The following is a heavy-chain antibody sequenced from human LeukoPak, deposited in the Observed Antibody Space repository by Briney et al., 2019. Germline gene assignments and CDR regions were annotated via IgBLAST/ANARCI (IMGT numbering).Heavy chain of an antibody. CDR1: GFTVSSDY. J-gene: IGHJ5*02. CDR2: IYSGGST. Sequence: GGSLRLSCAATGFTVSSDYMSWVRQAPGKGLEWVSVIYSGGSTYYADSVKGRFTISRDKSKNTVYLQMNSLRFEDTAMYYCARNWFDPWGQGTLVTVSS. CDR3: ARNWFDP. V-gene: IGHV3-53*05.